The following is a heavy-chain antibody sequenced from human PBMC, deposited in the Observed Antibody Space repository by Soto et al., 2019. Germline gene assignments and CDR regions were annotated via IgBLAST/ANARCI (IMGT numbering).Heavy chain of an antibody. CDR2: IWYDGSNK. D-gene: IGHD3-10*01. V-gene: IGHV3-33*01. Sequence: QVQLVESGGGVVQPGTSLRLSCAASGFTFSSYGMHWVRQAPGKGLEWVAVIWYDGSNKYYADSVRGRFTISRDNSRNSLYMQMNSLRAEDTAVYYCVRDRGRAVGDFDFWGRGTLVTVSS. CDR1: GFTFSSYG. CDR3: VRDRGRAVGDFDF. J-gene: IGHJ4*02.